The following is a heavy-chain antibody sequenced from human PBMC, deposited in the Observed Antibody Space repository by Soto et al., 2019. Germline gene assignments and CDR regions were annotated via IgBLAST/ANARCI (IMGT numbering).Heavy chain of an antibody. CDR1: GFTXSNNW. V-gene: IGHV3-74*01. CDR2: INSDGSST. Sequence: GGSLRLSCAASGFTXSNNWMHWVRQAPGKGPVWVSRINSDGSSTYYADSVKGRFTISRDNSKNTLYLQMNSLRAEDTAVYYCARDLAPFSLYYDSSGYSPDYWGQGTLVTVSS. J-gene: IGHJ4*02. CDR3: ARDLAPFSLYYDSSGYSPDY. D-gene: IGHD3-22*01.